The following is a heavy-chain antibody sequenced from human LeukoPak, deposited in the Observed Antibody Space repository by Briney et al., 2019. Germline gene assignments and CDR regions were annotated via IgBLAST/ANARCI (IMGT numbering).Heavy chain of an antibody. V-gene: IGHV1-2*02. Sequence: GASVKVSCKASGYTFTSYDINWVRQATGQGLEWMGWINPNSGGTNYAQKFQGRVTMTRDTSISTAYMELSRLRSDDTAVYYCARDYDGIAVAVFENWGQGTLVTVSS. CDR3: ARDYDGIAVAVFEN. J-gene: IGHJ4*02. CDR1: GYTFTSYD. D-gene: IGHD6-19*01. CDR2: INPNSGGT.